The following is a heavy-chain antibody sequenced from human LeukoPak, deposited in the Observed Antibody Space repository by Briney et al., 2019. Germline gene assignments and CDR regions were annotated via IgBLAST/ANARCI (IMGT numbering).Heavy chain of an antibody. CDR3: ARGRITSSWLVY. D-gene: IGHD6-13*01. CDR2: IWFDGSNK. CDR1: GFAFSSYG. V-gene: IGHV3-33*01. J-gene: IGHJ4*02. Sequence: PGRSLRLSCAASGFAFSSYGMHWVRQAPGKGLEGVAVIWFDGSNKYYADSVKGRFTISRDNSKNTLYLQMNSLRAEDTAVYYCARGRITSSWLVYWGQGTLVTVSS.